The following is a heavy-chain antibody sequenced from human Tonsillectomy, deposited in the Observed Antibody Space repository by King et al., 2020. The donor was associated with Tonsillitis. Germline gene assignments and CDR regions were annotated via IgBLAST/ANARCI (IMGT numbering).Heavy chain of an antibody. CDR3: AKERSLQRYSWYFEKDY. V-gene: IGHV3-30*18. D-gene: IGHD6-13*01. Sequence: HVQLVESGGGVVQPGRSLRLSCAASGFTFRNYGMYWVRQAPGKGLEWVAVISFDGANKYYSDSVKGRFTISRDNSKNTLYLHMDSLSAEDTAVYYCAKERSLQRYSWYFEKDYWGQGTLVTVSS. CDR1: GFTFRNYG. J-gene: IGHJ4*02. CDR2: ISFDGANK.